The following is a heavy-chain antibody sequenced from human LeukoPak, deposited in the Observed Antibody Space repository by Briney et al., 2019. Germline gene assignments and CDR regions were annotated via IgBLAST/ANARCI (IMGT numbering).Heavy chain of an antibody. CDR2: VSGSGGST. CDR1: GFTYSNYA. V-gene: IGHV3-23*01. J-gene: IGHJ4*02. CDR3: AKGGLGCSSTSCFDY. Sequence: AGGSLRLPCAVSGFTYSNYAMTWVRQAPGKGLEWVSSVSGSGGSTYYADSVKGRFTISRDNSKNTLYLQMNSLRAEDTAVYYCAKGGLGCSSTSCFDYWGQGTLVTVSS. D-gene: IGHD2-2*01.